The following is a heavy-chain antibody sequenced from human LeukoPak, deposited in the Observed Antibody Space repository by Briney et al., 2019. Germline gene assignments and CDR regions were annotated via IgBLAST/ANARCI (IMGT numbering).Heavy chain of an antibody. J-gene: IGHJ4*02. CDR3: AREGIRGYSYGYGANLNDY. D-gene: IGHD5-18*01. Sequence: ASVKVSCKASGYTFTSYDINWVRQAPGQGLEWMGWMNPNSGNTGYAQKFQGRVTMTRNTSISTAYMELSSLRSEDTAVYYCAREGIRGYSYGYGANLNDYWGQGTLVTVSS. V-gene: IGHV1-8*01. CDR1: GYTFTSYD. CDR2: MNPNSGNT.